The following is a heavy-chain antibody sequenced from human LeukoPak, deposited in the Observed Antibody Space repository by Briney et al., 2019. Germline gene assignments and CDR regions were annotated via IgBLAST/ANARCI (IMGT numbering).Heavy chain of an antibody. V-gene: IGHV4-39*01. CDR2: IYYSGST. J-gene: IGHJ4*02. D-gene: IGHD6-19*01. CDR3: ARSPYSSGWCFDY. CDR1: GGSISSSSYY. Sequence: SETLSLTCTVSGGSISSSSYYWGWLRQPPGKGLEWIGSIYYSGSTYYNPSLKSRVTISVDTSKNQFSLKLSSVTAADTAVYYCARSPYSSGWCFDYWGQGTLVTVSS.